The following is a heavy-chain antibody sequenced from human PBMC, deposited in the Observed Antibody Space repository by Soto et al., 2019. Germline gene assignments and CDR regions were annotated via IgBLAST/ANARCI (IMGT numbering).Heavy chain of an antibody. CDR3: AKNLHASPVFFDY. CDR1: GFTFSSYA. CDR2: MSGSGAST. Sequence: GGSLRLSCAASGFTFSSYAMSWVRQAPGKGLEWVSTMSGSGASTYYADSVKGRFTISRDNSKNTLYLQMNNLRPEDTAVYYCAKNLHASPVFFDYSGQGTLVTVSS. J-gene: IGHJ4*02. V-gene: IGHV3-23*01. D-gene: IGHD2-2*01.